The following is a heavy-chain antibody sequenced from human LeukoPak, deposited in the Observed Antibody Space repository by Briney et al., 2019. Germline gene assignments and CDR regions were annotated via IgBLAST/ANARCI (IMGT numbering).Heavy chain of an antibody. J-gene: IGHJ4*02. Sequence: PSETLSLTCTVSGGSVSSGSYYWSWIRQPPGKGLEWIVYIYYSGSTNYNPSLKSRVTISVDTSKNQFSLKLSSVTAADTAVYYCARVTNVLRFLEWLPAVYYFDYWGQGTLVTVSS. CDR3: ARVTNVLRFLEWLPAVYYFDY. D-gene: IGHD3-3*01. CDR1: GGSVSSGSYY. CDR2: IYYSGST. V-gene: IGHV4-61*01.